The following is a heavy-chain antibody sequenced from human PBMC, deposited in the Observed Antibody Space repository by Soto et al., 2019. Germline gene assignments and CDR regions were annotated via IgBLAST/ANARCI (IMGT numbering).Heavy chain of an antibody. CDR2: ISSSSSTI. Sequence: GGSLRLSCAASGFTFSSYSMNWVRQAPGKGLEWVSYISSSSSTIYYADSVKGRFTISRDNAKNSLYLQMNSLRAEDTAVYYSARDLAVDIVVVPAAIALTSWGQGTLITVSS. CDR1: GFTFSSYS. D-gene: IGHD2-2*01. V-gene: IGHV3-48*01. J-gene: IGHJ5*02. CDR3: ARDLAVDIVVVPAAIALTS.